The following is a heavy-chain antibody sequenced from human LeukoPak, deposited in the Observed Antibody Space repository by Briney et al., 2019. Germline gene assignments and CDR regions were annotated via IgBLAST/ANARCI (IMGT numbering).Heavy chain of an antibody. CDR2: MNPNSGNT. CDR1: GYTLTSYD. Sequence: GASVKVSCKASGYTLTSYDINWVRQATGQGLEWMGWMNPNSGNTGYAQKFQGRVTMTRNTSISTAYMELSSLRSEDTAVYYCARSRSGWYAEYFQHWGQGTLVTVSS. D-gene: IGHD6-19*01. CDR3: ARSRSGWYAEYFQH. J-gene: IGHJ1*01. V-gene: IGHV1-8*01.